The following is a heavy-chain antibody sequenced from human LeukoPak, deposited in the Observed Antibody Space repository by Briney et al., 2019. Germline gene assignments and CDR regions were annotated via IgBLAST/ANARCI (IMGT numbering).Heavy chain of an antibody. D-gene: IGHD4-23*01. CDR2: ISYDGSNK. J-gene: IGHJ4*02. Sequence: GGSLRLSCAASGFTFSSYAMHWVRQAPGKGLEWVAVISYDGSNKYYADSVKGRFTISRDNSKNTLYLQMNSLRAEDTAVYYCARDYGGMFGLYYFDYWGQGTLVTVSS. CDR3: ARDYGGMFGLYYFDY. V-gene: IGHV3-30-3*01. CDR1: GFTFSSYA.